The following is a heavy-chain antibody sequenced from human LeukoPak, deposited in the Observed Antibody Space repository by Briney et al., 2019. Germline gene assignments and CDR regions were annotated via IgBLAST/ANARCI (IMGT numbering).Heavy chain of an antibody. CDR2: ISSSSSYI. J-gene: IGHJ3*02. V-gene: IGHV3-21*01. Sequence: GGSLRLSCAASGFTFSSYGMNWVRQAPGKGLEWVSSISSSSSYIYYADSVKGRFTISRDNAKNSLYLQMNSLRAEDTAVYYCARVHSSGWHAFDIWGQGTMVTVSS. D-gene: IGHD6-19*01. CDR1: GFTFSSYG. CDR3: ARVHSSGWHAFDI.